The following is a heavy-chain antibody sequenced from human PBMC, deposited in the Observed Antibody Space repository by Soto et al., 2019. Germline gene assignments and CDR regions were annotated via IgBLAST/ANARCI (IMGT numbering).Heavy chain of an antibody. D-gene: IGHD3-16*01. CDR1: GGPISSYY. J-gene: IGHJ3*02. Sequence: SETLSLTCTVSGGPISSYYWSWIRQPPGKGLEWIGYIYYSGSTNYNPSLKSRVTISVDTSKNQFSLKLSSVTAADTAVYYCARAMITFGGPGAFDIWGQGTMVTVSS. CDR3: ARAMITFGGPGAFDI. V-gene: IGHV4-59*01. CDR2: IYYSGST.